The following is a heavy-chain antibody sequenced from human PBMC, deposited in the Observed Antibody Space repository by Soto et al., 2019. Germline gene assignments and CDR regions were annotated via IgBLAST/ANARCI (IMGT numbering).Heavy chain of an antibody. D-gene: IGHD2-2*01. CDR2: ISYDGSNK. V-gene: IGHV3-30*18. Sequence: QVQLVESGGGVVQPGRSLRLSCAASGFTFSSYGMHWVRQAPGKGLEWVAVISYDGSNKYYADSVKGRFTISRDNSKNTLYLQMNSLRAEDPAVYYCAKDSRLSPFDYWGQGTLVTVSS. J-gene: IGHJ4*02. CDR1: GFTFSSYG. CDR3: AKDSRLSPFDY.